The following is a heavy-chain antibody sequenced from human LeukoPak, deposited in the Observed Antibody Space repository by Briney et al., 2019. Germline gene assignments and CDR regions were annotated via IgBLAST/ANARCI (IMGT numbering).Heavy chain of an antibody. CDR1: GFTFSSYA. CDR3: AASMVRGGPSRDY. J-gene: IGHJ4*02. D-gene: IGHD3-10*01. Sequence: GGSLRLSCAASGFTFSSYAMSWVRQAPGKGLEWVANIKQDGSEKYYVDSVKGRFTISRDNAKNSLYLQMNSLRAEDTAVYYCAASMVRGGPSRDYWGQGTLVTVSS. CDR2: IKQDGSEK. V-gene: IGHV3-7*01.